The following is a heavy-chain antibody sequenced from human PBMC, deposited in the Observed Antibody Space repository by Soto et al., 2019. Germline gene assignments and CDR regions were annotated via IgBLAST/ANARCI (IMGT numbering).Heavy chain of an antibody. Sequence: EVQLVESGGGLVQPGGSLRLSCAASGFTFSSYSMNWVRQAPGKGLEWVSYISSSRSSTIYYADSVKGRFTISRDNAKNSLYLQMNSLRDEDTAVYYCARVFYSVAGTGGLDYWGQGTLVTVSS. CDR2: ISSSRSSTI. V-gene: IGHV3-48*02. CDR3: ARVFYSVAGTGGLDY. J-gene: IGHJ4*02. D-gene: IGHD6-19*01. CDR1: GFTFSSYS.